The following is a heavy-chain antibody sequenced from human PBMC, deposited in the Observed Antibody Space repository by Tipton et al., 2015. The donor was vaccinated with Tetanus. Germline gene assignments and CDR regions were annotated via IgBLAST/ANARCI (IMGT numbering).Heavy chain of an antibody. J-gene: IGHJ4*02. V-gene: IGHV3-73*01. CDR2: IRSKASNYAT. CDR3: THTSYSDSSGKY. Sequence: GSLRLSCAASGFTFSGSAMHWVRQASGKGLEWVGRIRSKASNYATAYAASVKGRFTISRDDSKNTAYLQMNSLKTEDTAVYYCTHTSYSDSSGKYWGQGTLVTVSS. D-gene: IGHD3-22*01. CDR1: GFTFSGSA.